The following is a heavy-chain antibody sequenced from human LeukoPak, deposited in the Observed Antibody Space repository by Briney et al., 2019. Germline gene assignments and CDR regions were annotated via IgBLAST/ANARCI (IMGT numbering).Heavy chain of an antibody. Sequence: GGSLRLSCAASGFTFSNAWMSWVRQAPGKGLEWVGRIKSKTDGGTTDYAAPVKGRFTISRDDSKNTLYLQMNSLKTEDTAVYYCTTDQQTATYKNYYYYYGMDVWGKGTTVTVSS. V-gene: IGHV3-15*01. CDR1: GFTFSNAW. CDR2: IKSKTDGGTT. CDR3: TTDQQTATYKNYYYYYGMDV. D-gene: IGHD5-24*01. J-gene: IGHJ6*04.